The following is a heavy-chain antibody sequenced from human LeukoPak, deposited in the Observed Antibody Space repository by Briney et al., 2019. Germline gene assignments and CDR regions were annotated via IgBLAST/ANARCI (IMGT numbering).Heavy chain of an antibody. J-gene: IGHJ4*02. CDR1: GFAFSVSW. Sequence: GGSLRLSCAASGFAFSVSWMHWVRQAPGKGLVWVSVIKSDGGTAYADSVKDRFTISRDNAKNTVYLQMNSLRDEDTAVYYCAKDYFGSLEYWGQGILVTVSS. V-gene: IGHV3-74*03. CDR2: IKSDGGT. CDR3: AKDYFGSLEY. D-gene: IGHD2/OR15-2a*01.